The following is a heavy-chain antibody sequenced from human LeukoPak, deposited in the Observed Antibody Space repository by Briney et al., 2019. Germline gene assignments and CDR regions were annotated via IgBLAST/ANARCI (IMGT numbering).Heavy chain of an antibody. CDR3: ARRRAEGGSNGHYNWFDP. CDR2: IYYIGST. D-gene: IGHD6-13*01. CDR1: GRSINDYY. Sequence: SVTLSLTCTVSGRSINDYYWGWFRQPPGKGLEWIGYIYYIGSTKYNPSLKSRVTISVDTSKTQFSLKLSSVTAADTAVYYCARRRAEGGSNGHYNWFDPWGQGTLVTVSS. V-gene: IGHV4-59*08. J-gene: IGHJ5*02.